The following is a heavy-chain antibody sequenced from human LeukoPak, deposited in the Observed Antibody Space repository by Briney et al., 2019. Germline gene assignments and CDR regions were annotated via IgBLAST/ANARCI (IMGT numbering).Heavy chain of an antibody. CDR1: GYTFTGYS. J-gene: IGHJ4*02. V-gene: IGHV1-2*02. CDR2: INPNIGAT. CDR3: ARGQLADDLDY. D-gene: IGHD5-18*01. Sequence: ASVKLSCTASGYTFTGYSMRWVRQAPGQGLEWMGWINPNIGATKYARKFQGRVTMTRDTSISTAYMELSRLRSDDTAVYYCARGQLADDLDYWGQGTLVTVSS.